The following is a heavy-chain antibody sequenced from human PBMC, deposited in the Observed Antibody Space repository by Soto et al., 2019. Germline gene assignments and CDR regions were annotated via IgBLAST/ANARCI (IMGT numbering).Heavy chain of an antibody. CDR1: GFTFSSYG. D-gene: IGHD6-6*01. CDR3: ARDRRPTSYLDY. CDR2: IWYDGSNK. J-gene: IGHJ4*02. V-gene: IGHV3-33*01. Sequence: GGSLRLSCAASGFTFSSYGMHWVRQAPGKGLEWVAVIWYDGSNKYYADSVKGRFTISRDNSKNTLYLQMNSLRAEDTAVYYCARDRRPTSYLDYWGQGTLVTVSS.